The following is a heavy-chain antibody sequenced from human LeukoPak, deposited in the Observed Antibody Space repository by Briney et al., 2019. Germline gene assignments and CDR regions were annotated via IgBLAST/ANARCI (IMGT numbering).Heavy chain of an antibody. CDR1: GFTFSSYA. D-gene: IGHD3-9*01. V-gene: IGHV3-30-3*01. J-gene: IGHJ4*02. CDR3: AREGGYDTFIDY. Sequence: GGSLRLSCAASGFTFSSYAMHWVRQAPGKGLEWVAVISYDGSNKYYADSVKGRFTISRDNSKNTLYLQMNSLRAEDTAVYYCAREGGYDTFIDYWGQGTLVTVSS. CDR2: ISYDGSNK.